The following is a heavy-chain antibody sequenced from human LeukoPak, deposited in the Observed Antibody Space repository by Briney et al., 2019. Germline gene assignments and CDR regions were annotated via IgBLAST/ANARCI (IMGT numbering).Heavy chain of an antibody. CDR1: GGSISSSSFF. D-gene: IGHD2-2*01. J-gene: IGHJ4*02. V-gene: IGHV4-39*01. CDR2: VSYSGTT. CDR3: AKLTCSSTFCPLDY. Sequence: SETLSLTCTVSGGSISSSSFFWAWIRQPPGKGLEWIGTVSYSGTTYYSPSLKSRVTISVDTSKNQFSLRLTSVTAADTALYYCAKLTCSSTFCPLDYWGQGTLVTVSS.